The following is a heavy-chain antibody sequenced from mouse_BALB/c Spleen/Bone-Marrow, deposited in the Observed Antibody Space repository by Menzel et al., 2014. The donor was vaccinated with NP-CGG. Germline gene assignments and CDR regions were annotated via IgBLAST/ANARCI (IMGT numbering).Heavy chain of an antibody. Sequence: VQLQQSGAELVKPGASVKLSCTASGFNIKDTYMHWVKQRPEQGLEWIGRIDPANGNTKYDPKFQGKATITADTSSNTAYLRLSSLTSEDTAVYYCARNYGYGKSFAYWGQGTLDTVSA. CDR3: ARNYGYGKSFAY. D-gene: IGHD2-2*01. V-gene: IGHV14-3*02. CDR1: GFNIKDTY. J-gene: IGHJ3*01. CDR2: IDPANGNT.